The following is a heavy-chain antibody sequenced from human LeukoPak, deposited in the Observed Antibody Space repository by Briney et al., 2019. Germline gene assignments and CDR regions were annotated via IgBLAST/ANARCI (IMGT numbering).Heavy chain of an antibody. Sequence: GGSLRLSCAASGFTFSSYGMHWVRQAPGKGLEWVAFIRYDGSNKYYADSVKGRFTISRDNSKNTLYLQMNSLRAEDTAVYYCAKGVVVTAIPARDYYYYMDVWGKGTTVTISS. V-gene: IGHV3-30*02. J-gene: IGHJ6*03. D-gene: IGHD2-21*02. CDR2: IRYDGSNK. CDR1: GFTFSSYG. CDR3: AKGVVVTAIPARDYYYYMDV.